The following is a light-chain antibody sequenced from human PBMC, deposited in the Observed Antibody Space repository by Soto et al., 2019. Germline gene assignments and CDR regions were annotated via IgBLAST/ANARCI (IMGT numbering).Light chain of an antibody. CDR2: AAS. V-gene: IGKV1-27*01. J-gene: IGKJ5*01. CDR1: QDIGNV. Sequence: IQITQAPSSLSAFVVDRVTLTFRASQDIGNVLAWYQQKPGKAPKLLIYAASTLQTGVPSRFSGSGSGTDFTLTISSLEPEDFAVYYCQQRSNWPLTCGKGTRLAIK. CDR3: QQRSNWPLT.